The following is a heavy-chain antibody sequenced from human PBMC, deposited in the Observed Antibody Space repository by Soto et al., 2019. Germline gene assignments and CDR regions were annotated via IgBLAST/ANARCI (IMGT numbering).Heavy chain of an antibody. Sequence: PSETLSLTCTVSGGSISSYYWSWIRQPPGKGLEWIGYIYYSGSTNYNPSLKSRVTISVDTSKNQFSLKLSSVTAADTAVYYCARGEKIVLTTVTSYYYYGMDVWGQGTTVTVSS. J-gene: IGHJ6*02. CDR2: IYYSGST. CDR3: ARGEKIVLTTVTSYYYYGMDV. D-gene: IGHD4-17*01. CDR1: GGSISSYY. V-gene: IGHV4-59*01.